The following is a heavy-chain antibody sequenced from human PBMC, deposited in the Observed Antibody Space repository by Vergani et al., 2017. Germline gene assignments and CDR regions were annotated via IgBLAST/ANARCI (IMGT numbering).Heavy chain of an antibody. CDR1: GGSISSYY. CDR3: ARAGGSIAAGVFDY. J-gene: IGHJ4*02. V-gene: IGHV4-59*01. Sequence: QVQLQESGPGLVKPSETLSLTCTVSGGSISSYYCSWIPQPPGKGLEWIWYIYYSGSTNYNPSLKSRVTISVDTSKNQFSLKMSSVTAADTGVYYCARAGGSIAAGVFDYWGQGTLVTVSS. D-gene: IGHD6-6*01. CDR2: IYYSGST.